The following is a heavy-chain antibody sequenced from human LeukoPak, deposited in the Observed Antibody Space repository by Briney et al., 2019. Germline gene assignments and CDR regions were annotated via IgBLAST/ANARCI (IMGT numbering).Heavy chain of an antibody. V-gene: IGHV3-30*18. Sequence: GGSLRLSCAASGFTFSSYGMHWVRQAPGKGLEWVAVISYDGSNKYYADSVKGRFTISRDNSKNTLYLQMNSLRAEDTAVYYCAKAGKTYYYDSSGYYFDYWGQGTLVTVSS. D-gene: IGHD3-22*01. CDR3: AKAGKTYYYDSSGYYFDY. CDR2: ISYDGSNK. CDR1: GFTFSSYG. J-gene: IGHJ4*02.